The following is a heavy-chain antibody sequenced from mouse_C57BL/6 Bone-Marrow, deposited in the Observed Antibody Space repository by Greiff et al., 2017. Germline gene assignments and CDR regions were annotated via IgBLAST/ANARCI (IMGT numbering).Heavy chain of an antibody. CDR2: IYWDDDK. V-gene: IGHV8-12*01. CDR1: GFSLSTSGMG. Sequence: QVTLKESGPGILQSSQTLSLTCSFSGFSLSTSGMGVSWIRQPSGKGLEWLAHIYWDDDKRYNPSLKSRPTIAKDTSSNQVFLKITSVDTADTATYYCARTVYYGSSYDAYWGQGTPVTVSA. J-gene: IGHJ3*01. D-gene: IGHD1-1*01. CDR3: ARTVYYGSSYDAY.